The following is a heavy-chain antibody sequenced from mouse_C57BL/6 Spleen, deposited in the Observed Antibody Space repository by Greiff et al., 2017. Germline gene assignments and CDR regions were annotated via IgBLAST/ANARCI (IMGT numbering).Heavy chain of an antibody. V-gene: IGHV5-17*01. CDR3: ARPGYGAGFAY. D-gene: IGHD3-1*01. CDR1: GFTFSDYG. Sequence: EVQLVESGGGLVKPGGSLKLSCAASGFTFSDYGMHWVRQAPEKGLEWVAYISSGSSTIYYADTVKGRFTISRDNAKNTLFLQMTSLRSEDTAMYYCARPGYGAGFAYWGQGTLVTVSA. J-gene: IGHJ3*01. CDR2: ISSGSSTI.